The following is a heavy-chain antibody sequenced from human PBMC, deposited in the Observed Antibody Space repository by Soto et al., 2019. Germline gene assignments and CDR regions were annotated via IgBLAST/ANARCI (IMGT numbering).Heavy chain of an antibody. CDR3: ARDTVTPPYYYYYYGMDV. CDR2: IYYSGST. J-gene: IGHJ6*02. CDR1: CGSISGSSYY. D-gene: IGHD4-4*01. Sequence: SETLSLTCTFSCGSISGSSYYWGWIRQPPGKGLEWIGSIYYSGSTYYNPSLKSRVTISVDTSKNQFSLKLSSVTAADTAVYYCARDTVTPPYYYYYYGMDVWGQGTTVTVSS. V-gene: IGHV4-39*01.